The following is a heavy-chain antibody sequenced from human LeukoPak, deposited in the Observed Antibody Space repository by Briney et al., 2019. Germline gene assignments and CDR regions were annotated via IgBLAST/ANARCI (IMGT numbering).Heavy chain of an antibody. Sequence: GESLKTSCKGSGYSFTSYWIGWVRQMPGKGLEWMGIIYPGDSDTRYSPSFQGQVTISADKSISTAYLQWSSLKASDTAMYYCARRRDLYSGSYYPFDYWGQGTLVTVSS. CDR1: GYSFTSYW. D-gene: IGHD1-26*01. CDR2: IYPGDSDT. V-gene: IGHV5-51*01. CDR3: ARRRDLYSGSYYPFDY. J-gene: IGHJ4*02.